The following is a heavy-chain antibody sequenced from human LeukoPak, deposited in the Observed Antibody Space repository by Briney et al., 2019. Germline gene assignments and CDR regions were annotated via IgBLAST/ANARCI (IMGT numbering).Heavy chain of an antibody. Sequence: ETLSLTCTVSGGSISSYYWSWIRQPPGKGLEWIGYIHYSGSTNYNPSLKSRVTISVDTSKNQFSLKLSSVTAADTAVYYCARLVGRYCSSTSCYRANWFDPWGQGTLVTVSS. CDR3: ARLVGRYCSSTSCYRANWFDP. V-gene: IGHV4-59*08. J-gene: IGHJ5*02. CDR1: GGSISSYY. CDR2: IHYSGST. D-gene: IGHD2-2*01.